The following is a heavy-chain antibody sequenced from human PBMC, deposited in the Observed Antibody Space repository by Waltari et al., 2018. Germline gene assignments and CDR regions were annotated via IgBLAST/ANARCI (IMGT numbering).Heavy chain of an antibody. CDR2: IKQDGSGK. J-gene: IGHJ4*02. V-gene: IGHV3-7*01. CDR3: ARGIPSGSYYFDY. Sequence: EVQLVESGGGLVQPGGSLRLSCAASGFTFSNYWMSWVRQAPGKGLEWVANIKQDGSGKYYVDSVKGRFTISRDNAKSSLYLQMNSLRPEDTAVYYCARGIPSGSYYFDYWGQGTLVTVSS. CDR1: GFTFSNYW. D-gene: IGHD1-26*01.